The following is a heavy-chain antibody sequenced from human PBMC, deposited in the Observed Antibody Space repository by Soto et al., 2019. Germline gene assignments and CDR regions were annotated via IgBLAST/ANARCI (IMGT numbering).Heavy chain of an antibody. V-gene: IGHV4-39*01. CDR1: GGSVYSSSYY. CDR3: ARLEGLATISYYFDF. Sequence: ETTSLTCSVSGGSVYSSSYYWGWIHQPPGKGLEWIGSIYYSGSTYYNPSLKSRVTISIDKSKNQFSLKLSSLTAADTAVYYCARLEGLATISYYFDFWGQGTLVTVSS. J-gene: IGHJ4*02. CDR2: IYYSGST. D-gene: IGHD3-9*01.